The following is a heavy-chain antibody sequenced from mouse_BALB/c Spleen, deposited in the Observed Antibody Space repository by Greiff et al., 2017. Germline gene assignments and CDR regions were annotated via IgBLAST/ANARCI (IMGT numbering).Heavy chain of an antibody. V-gene: IGHV1-18*01. Sequence: VQLQQSGPELVKPGASVKIPCKASGYTFTDYNIDWVKQSHGKSLEWIGDINPNNGGTIYNQKFKGKATLTVDKSSSTAYMELRSLTSEDTAVYYCARSEGGNYAMDYWGQGTSVTVSS. CDR3: ARSEGGNYAMDY. CDR2: INPNNGGT. CDR1: GYTFTDYN. J-gene: IGHJ4*01.